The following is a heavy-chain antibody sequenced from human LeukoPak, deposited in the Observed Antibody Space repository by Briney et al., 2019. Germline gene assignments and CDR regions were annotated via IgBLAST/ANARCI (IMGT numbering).Heavy chain of an antibody. CDR3: ARRAFSSGYYYFDY. Sequence: SETLSLTCTVSGGSISSYYWSWIRQPPGKGLERIGYIYYSGSTNYNHSLKSRVTISVDTSKNQFSLKLSSVTAADTAVYYCARRAFSSGYYYFDYWGQGTLVTVSS. CDR1: GGSISSYY. V-gene: IGHV4-59*08. J-gene: IGHJ4*02. D-gene: IGHD3-22*01. CDR2: IYYSGST.